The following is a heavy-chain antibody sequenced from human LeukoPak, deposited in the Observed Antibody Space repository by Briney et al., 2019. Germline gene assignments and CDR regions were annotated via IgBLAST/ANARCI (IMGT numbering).Heavy chain of an antibody. V-gene: IGHV4-39*07. CDR3: ARLRGYSGYYYMDV. CDR1: GGSISSSSYY. D-gene: IGHD2-15*01. Sequence: PSETLSLTCTVSGGSISSSSYYWGWIRQPPGKGLEWIGSIYYSGSTYYNPSLKSRVTISVDTSKNQFYLKLSSVTAADTAVYYCARLRGYSGYYYMDVWGKGTTVTISS. CDR2: IYYSGST. J-gene: IGHJ6*03.